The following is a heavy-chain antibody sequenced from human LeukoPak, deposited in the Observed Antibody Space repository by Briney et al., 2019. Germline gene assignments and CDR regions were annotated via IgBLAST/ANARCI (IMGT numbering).Heavy chain of an antibody. CDR3: VGDYGSGSYRFDF. Sequence: SETLSLTCTVSSGSFRTYYWSWIRQPPGKGLEWIGYIYHTGSTTYNPSFKSRLTISLDTSRNQFSLNLNSVTAADTAMYYCVGDYGSGSYRFDFWGQGTLVTVSS. CDR2: IYHTGST. V-gene: IGHV4-59*12. J-gene: IGHJ4*02. CDR1: SGSFRTYY. D-gene: IGHD3-10*01.